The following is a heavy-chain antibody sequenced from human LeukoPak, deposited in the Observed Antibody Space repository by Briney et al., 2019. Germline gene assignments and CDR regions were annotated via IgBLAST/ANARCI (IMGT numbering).Heavy chain of an antibody. CDR3: ARHGLWYDTSGYYYY. V-gene: IGHV4-39*01. Sequence: PSETLSLTCSVSGGSISSGTYYWGWIRQPPANGLEWIGSIYYSGSTYYNPSLKSRVTISVDTSNNQFSLKVSSVTAADTAVYYCARHGLWYDTSGYYYYWGHGSLVTVSS. D-gene: IGHD3-22*01. CDR2: IYYSGST. J-gene: IGHJ4*01. CDR1: GGSISSGTYY.